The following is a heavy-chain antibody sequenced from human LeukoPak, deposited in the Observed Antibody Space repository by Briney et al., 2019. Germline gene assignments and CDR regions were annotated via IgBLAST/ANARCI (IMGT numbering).Heavy chain of an antibody. V-gene: IGHV3-23*01. CDR2: ISGSAASI. J-gene: IGHJ4*02. CDR3: AKDAHTAFDY. Sequence: GVSLRLSCAASGFTFSSYAMSWVRQAPGKGLEWVSTISGSAASIYYADSVKGRFTISRDNSKNTLYLQMNSLRAEDTAVYYCAKDAHTAFDYWGQGTLVTVSS. CDR1: GFTFSSYA. D-gene: IGHD5-18*01.